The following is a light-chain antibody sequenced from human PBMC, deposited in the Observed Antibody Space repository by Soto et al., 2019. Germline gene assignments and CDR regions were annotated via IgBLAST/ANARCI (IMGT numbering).Light chain of an antibody. CDR1: SSDVGAYSY. Sequence: QSALTQPPSASGSPGQSVTISCTGTSSDVGAYSYVSWYQQHPGKAPKLMIYEVTKRPSGVSDRFSGSKSGNTASLTVSGLHTEDEGDYYCTSYAGSNIVLFGGGTKLTVL. CDR3: TSYAGSNIVL. J-gene: IGLJ2*01. CDR2: EVT. V-gene: IGLV2-8*01.